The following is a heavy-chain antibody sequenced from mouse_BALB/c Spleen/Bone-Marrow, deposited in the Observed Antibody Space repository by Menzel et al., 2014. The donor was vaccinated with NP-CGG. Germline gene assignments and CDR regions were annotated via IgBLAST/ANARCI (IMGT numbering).Heavy chain of an antibody. Sequence: EVMLVESGGGLVQPGGSLNLSCAASGFDFSRYWMSWARQAPGKGQEWIGEINPGSSTINYTPSLKDKFIISRDNAQNTLYLQMSKVRSEDTALYYCARNDYDEGFAMDYWGQGTSVTVSS. CDR1: GFDFSRYW. D-gene: IGHD2-4*01. V-gene: IGHV4-2*02. CDR2: INPGSSTI. CDR3: ARNDYDEGFAMDY. J-gene: IGHJ4*01.